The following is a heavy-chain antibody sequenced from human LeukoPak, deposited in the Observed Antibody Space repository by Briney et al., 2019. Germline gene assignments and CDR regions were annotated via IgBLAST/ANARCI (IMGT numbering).Heavy chain of an antibody. CDR2: LYSDGST. D-gene: IGHD2/OR15-2a*01. V-gene: IGHV3-53*01. Sequence: GGSLRLSCVASGFTVSSNYMSWVRQAPGKGLEWVSLLYSDGSTLYGDSVKGRFTISRDNSKNTVYLQMNSLRGEDTAVYYCARDSSSFPNYFDYWGQGTLVTVSS. J-gene: IGHJ4*02. CDR3: ARDSSSFPNYFDY. CDR1: GFTVSSNY.